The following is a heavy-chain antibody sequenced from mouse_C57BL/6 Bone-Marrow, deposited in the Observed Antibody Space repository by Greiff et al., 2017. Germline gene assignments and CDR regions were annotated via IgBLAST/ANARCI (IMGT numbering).Heavy chain of an antibody. V-gene: IGHV1-53*01. J-gene: IGHJ1*03. CDR1: GYTFTSYW. D-gene: IGHD2-10*02. CDR2: INPTNGGT. CDR3: ASPYGNSVWYFDV. Sequence: QVQLQQPGTELVKPGASVKLSCKASGYTFTSYWMHWVKQRPGQGLEWIGNINPTNGGTNYNEKFKSKAPLTVDKSSSTAYLQLSRRTSEDSAVSYCASPYGNSVWYFDVWGTGTTVTGSS.